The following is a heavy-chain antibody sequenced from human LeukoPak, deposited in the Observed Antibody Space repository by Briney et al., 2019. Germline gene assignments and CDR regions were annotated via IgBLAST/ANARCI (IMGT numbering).Heavy chain of an antibody. CDR1: GFTFSSYA. Sequence: GGSLRLSCAASGFTFSSYAMSWVRQAPGKGLEWVSAISGSGGSTYYADSMKGRFTISRDNSKNTLYLQMNSLRAEDTAVYYCAKGKQQQLVPYDYWGQGTLVTVSS. D-gene: IGHD6-13*01. CDR3: AKGKQQQLVPYDY. V-gene: IGHV3-23*01. J-gene: IGHJ4*02. CDR2: ISGSGGST.